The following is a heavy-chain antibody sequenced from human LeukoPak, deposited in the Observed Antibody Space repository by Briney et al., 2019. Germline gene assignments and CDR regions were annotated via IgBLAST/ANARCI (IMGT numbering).Heavy chain of an antibody. J-gene: IGHJ4*02. Sequence: SETLSLTCTVSGYSISSGYYWGWIRQPPGKGLEWIGSIYHSGNTYYNPSLKSRVTISVDTSKNQFSLKLSSVTAADTAVYYCAGAGYGDSDFDYWGQGTLVTVSS. D-gene: IGHD4-17*01. CDR3: AGAGYGDSDFDY. V-gene: IGHV4-38-2*02. CDR2: IYHSGNT. CDR1: GYSISSGYY.